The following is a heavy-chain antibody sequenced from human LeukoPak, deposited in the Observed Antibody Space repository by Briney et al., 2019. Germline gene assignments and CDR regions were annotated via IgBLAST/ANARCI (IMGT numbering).Heavy chain of an antibody. CDR2: MNPNSGNT. D-gene: IGHD6-13*01. Sequence: GASVKVSCKASGYTFTSYDINWVRQATGQGLEWMGWMNPNSGNTGYAQKFQGRVTITRNTSISTAYMELSSLRSEDTAVYYCARRFRSSSWYGGAFDIWGQGTMVTVSS. CDR3: ARRFRSSSWYGGAFDI. V-gene: IGHV1-8*03. CDR1: GYTFTSYD. J-gene: IGHJ3*02.